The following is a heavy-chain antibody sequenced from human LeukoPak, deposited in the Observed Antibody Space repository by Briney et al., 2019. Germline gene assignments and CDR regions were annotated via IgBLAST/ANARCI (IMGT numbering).Heavy chain of an antibody. Sequence: ASVTVSCKASGYTFTAYYMHWVRQAPGQGLQWMGWIDPSSGGTNCAQRFQGRVTMTRDTSISTAYMELSSLRSDDTAVYYCARDLSHYCGGDCSTFDYWGQGTLVTVSS. CDR3: ARDLSHYCGGDCSTFDY. V-gene: IGHV1-2*02. CDR2: IDPSSGGT. CDR1: GYTFTAYY. J-gene: IGHJ4*02. D-gene: IGHD2-21*01.